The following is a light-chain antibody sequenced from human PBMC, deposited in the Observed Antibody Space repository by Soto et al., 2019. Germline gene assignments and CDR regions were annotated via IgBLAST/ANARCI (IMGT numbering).Light chain of an antibody. CDR2: GAS. J-gene: IGKJ2*01. CDR3: QQYNNWPPPYT. Sequence: EIVMTQSPATLSVSPGERATLSCRASQSVSSNLAWYQQKSGQAPRLLIYGASTRATGIPARFSGSGSGTEFTFTLSSLQSEDFAVYYCQQYNNWPPPYTFGQGTKLEIK. CDR1: QSVSSN. V-gene: IGKV3-15*01.